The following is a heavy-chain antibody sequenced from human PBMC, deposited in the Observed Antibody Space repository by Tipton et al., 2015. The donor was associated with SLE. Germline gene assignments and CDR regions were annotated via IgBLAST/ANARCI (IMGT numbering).Heavy chain of an antibody. CDR3: ARDFLEYYYDSREFSYMDV. V-gene: IGHV4-31*02. J-gene: IGHJ6*03. CDR1: GGSISSSSYY. D-gene: IGHD3-22*01. Sequence: LRLSCTVSGGSISSSSYYWGWIRQPPGKGLEWIGYIYYSGSTYYNPSLKSRVTISVDTSKNQFSLKLSSVTAADTAVYYCARDFLEYYYDSREFSYMDVWGKGTTVTVSS. CDR2: IYYSGST.